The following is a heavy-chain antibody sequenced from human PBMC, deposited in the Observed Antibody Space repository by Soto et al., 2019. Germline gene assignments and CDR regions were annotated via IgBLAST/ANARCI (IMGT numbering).Heavy chain of an antibody. CDR1: GDTVTKYG. CDR3: ASATSIAVAGKET. Sequence: QVQLVQSGGEVKKPGASVKVSCKASGDTVTKYGISWVRQAPGQGLEWLGWISFYNGHTNYALTFQDRITFTTDTSTSTASMELRSLTSDGTAVYYCASATSIAVAGKETWGQGTRVTVSS. CDR2: ISFYNGHT. D-gene: IGHD6-19*01. V-gene: IGHV1-18*01. J-gene: IGHJ4*02.